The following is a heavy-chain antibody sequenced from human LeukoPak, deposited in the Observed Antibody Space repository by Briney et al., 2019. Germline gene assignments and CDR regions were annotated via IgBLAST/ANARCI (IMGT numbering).Heavy chain of an antibody. CDR1: GGSFSGYY. D-gene: IGHD3-22*01. CDR2: INHSGST. V-gene: IGHV4-34*01. J-gene: IGHJ4*02. Sequence: SETLSLTCAVYGGSFSGYYWSWIRQPPGKGLEWIGEINHSGSTNYNPSLKSRVTISVDTSKNQFSLKLSSVTAADTAVYYCARVPAVVITPNYWGQGTLVTVSS. CDR3: ARVPAVVITPNY.